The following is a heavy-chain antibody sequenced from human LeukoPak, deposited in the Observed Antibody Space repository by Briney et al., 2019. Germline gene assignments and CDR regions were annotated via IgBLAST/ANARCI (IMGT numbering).Heavy chain of an antibody. CDR1: GVSISSYY. J-gene: IGHJ4*02. D-gene: IGHD1-26*01. V-gene: IGHV4-59*01. Sequence: SETLSLTCTVSGVSISSYYWSWIRQPPGKGLEWIGYIYYSGSTNHNPSLKSRVTISVDTSKNQFSLKLSSVTAPDTAVYYCARGGAGHFDFWGQGTLVTVSP. CDR2: IYYSGST. CDR3: ARGGAGHFDF.